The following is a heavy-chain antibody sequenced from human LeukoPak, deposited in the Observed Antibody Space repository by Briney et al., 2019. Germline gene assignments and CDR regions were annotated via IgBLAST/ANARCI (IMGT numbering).Heavy chain of an antibody. J-gene: IGHJ6*04. CDR3: ARGGYQLLLRPYYYGMDV. Sequence: PSETLSLTCAVYGGSFSGYYWSWIRQPPGKGLEWIGEINHSGSTNHNPSLKSRVTISVDTSKNQFSLKLSSVTAADTAVYYCARGGYQLLLRPYYYGMDVWGKGTTVTVSS. CDR2: INHSGST. CDR1: GGSFSGYY. V-gene: IGHV4-34*01. D-gene: IGHD2-2*01.